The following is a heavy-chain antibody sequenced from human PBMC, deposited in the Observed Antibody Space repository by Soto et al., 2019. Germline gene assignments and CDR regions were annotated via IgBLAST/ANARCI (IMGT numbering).Heavy chain of an antibody. Sequence: QVQLQESGPGRVKPSETLSLTCTVSGGSISSYYWSWIRQPPGKGLEWIGYSYYSGSTNYNPSLKSRVTISVDTSKNQFSLKLSSVTAADTAVYYCARICGLDAFDIWGQGTMVTVSS. D-gene: IGHD3-3*01. CDR2: SYYSGST. CDR3: ARICGLDAFDI. J-gene: IGHJ3*02. CDR1: GGSISSYY. V-gene: IGHV4-59*08.